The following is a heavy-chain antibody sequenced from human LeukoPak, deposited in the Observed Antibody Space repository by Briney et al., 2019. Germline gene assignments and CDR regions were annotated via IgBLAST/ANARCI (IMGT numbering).Heavy chain of an antibody. CDR2: ISWNSGSI. CDR1: GFTFDDYA. CDR3: AKEDDFWSGYYAFDI. Sequence: PGGSLRLSCAASGFTFDDYAMHWVRQAPGKGLEWVSGISWNSGSIGYADSVKGRFTISRDSAKNSLYLQMNSLRTEDTALYYCAKEDDFWSGYYAFDIWGQGTMVTVSS. V-gene: IGHV3-9*01. D-gene: IGHD3-3*01. J-gene: IGHJ3*02.